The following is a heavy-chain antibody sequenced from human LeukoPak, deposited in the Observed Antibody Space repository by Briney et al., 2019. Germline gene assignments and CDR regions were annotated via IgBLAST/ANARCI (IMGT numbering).Heavy chain of an antibody. Sequence: SETLSLTCAVYGGSFSGYYWSWIRQPPGKGLEWIGEINHSGSTNYNPSLKSRVTISVDTSKNQFSLKLSSVTAADTAVYYCARRSYCTNGVCYRGAFDIWGQGTMVTVSS. CDR3: ARRSYCTNGVCYRGAFDI. CDR2: INHSGST. CDR1: GGSFSGYY. J-gene: IGHJ3*02. D-gene: IGHD2-8*01. V-gene: IGHV4-34*01.